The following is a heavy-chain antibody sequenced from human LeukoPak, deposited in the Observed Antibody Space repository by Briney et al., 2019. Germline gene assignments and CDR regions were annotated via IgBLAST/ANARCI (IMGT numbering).Heavy chain of an antibody. D-gene: IGHD6-13*01. Sequence: GASVKVSCKASGGTFSSYAINWVRQATGQGLEWMGWMNPNSGNTGYAQKFQGRVTMTRNTSISTAYMELSSLRSEDTAVYYCAREGGGSSSWYDFGMDVWGQGTTVTVSS. V-gene: IGHV1-8*02. CDR3: AREGGGSSSWYDFGMDV. CDR2: MNPNSGNT. J-gene: IGHJ6*02. CDR1: GGTFSSYA.